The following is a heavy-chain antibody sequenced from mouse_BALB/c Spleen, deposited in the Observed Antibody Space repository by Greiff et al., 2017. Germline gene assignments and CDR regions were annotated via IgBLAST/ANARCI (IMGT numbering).Heavy chain of an antibody. Sequence: EVKLVESGPGLVKPSQSLSLTCTVTGYSITSDYAWNWIRQFPGNKLEWMGYISYSGSTSYNPSLKSRISITRDTSKNQFFLQLNSVTTEDTATYYCARRRGYYFDYWGQGTTLTVSS. CDR2: ISYSGST. CDR3: ARRRGYYFDY. J-gene: IGHJ2*01. V-gene: IGHV3-2*02. CDR1: GYSITSDYA.